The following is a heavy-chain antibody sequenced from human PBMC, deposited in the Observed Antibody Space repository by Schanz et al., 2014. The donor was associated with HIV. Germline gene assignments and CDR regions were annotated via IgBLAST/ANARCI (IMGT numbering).Heavy chain of an antibody. Sequence: EVQLLESGGDLVKPGGSLRLSCAASGFNFNNYAMTWVRQAPGKGLEWVSSISESGGRSYYADSVNGRFTISRDNSKNTLYLQMTTLRIDDTAVYYCAKPEYDSRGNSQSHFDYWGQGTLVTVSS. D-gene: IGHD3-22*01. CDR3: AKPEYDSRGNSQSHFDY. J-gene: IGHJ4*02. V-gene: IGHV3-23*01. CDR2: ISESGGRS. CDR1: GFNFNNYA.